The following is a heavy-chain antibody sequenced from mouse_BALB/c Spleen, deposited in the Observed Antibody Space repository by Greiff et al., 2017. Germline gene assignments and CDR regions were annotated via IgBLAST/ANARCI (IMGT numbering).Heavy chain of an antibody. V-gene: IGHV1-5*01. CDR2: IYPGNSDT. CDR3: TRFDGSSHWYFDV. D-gene: IGHD1-1*01. J-gene: IGHJ1*01. CDR1: GYTFTSYW. Sequence: EVQLQQSGTVLARPGASVKMSCKASGYTFTSYWMHWVKQRPGQGLEWIGAIYPGNSDTSYNQKFKGKAKLTAVTSTSTAYMELSSLTNEDSAVYYCTRFDGSSHWYFDVWGAGTTVTVSS.